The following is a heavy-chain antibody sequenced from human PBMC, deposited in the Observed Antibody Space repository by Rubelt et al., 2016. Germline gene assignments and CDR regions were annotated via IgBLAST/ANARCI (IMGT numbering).Heavy chain of an antibody. D-gene: IGHD3-22*01. CDR2: ISGSGGST. CDR3: ARDSENYYDSSGSYDY. V-gene: IGHV3-23*01. J-gene: IGHJ4*02. Sequence: QRGGLEWVSAISGSGGSTYYADSVKGRFTISRDNSKNTLYPQMNSLRAEDTAVYYCARDSENYYDSSGSYDYWGQGTLVTVSS.